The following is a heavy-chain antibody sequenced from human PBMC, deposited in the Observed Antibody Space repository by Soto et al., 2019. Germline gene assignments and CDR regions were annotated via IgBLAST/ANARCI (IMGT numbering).Heavy chain of an antibody. J-gene: IGHJ4*02. CDR3: VLQSGGWLLPFDS. V-gene: IGHV2-5*02. CDR2: IYWGDDQ. Sequence: QITFKESGPALVKPTQTLTLTCTFSGLSLSSHGVGVGWSRQPPGKALEWLALIYWGDDQRYNPSLRSRLSITRDTSKNQLVLTMTDMDPLDTATYYCVLQSGGWLLPFDSWGQGTLVTVSS. CDR1: GLSLSSHGVG. D-gene: IGHD2-15*01.